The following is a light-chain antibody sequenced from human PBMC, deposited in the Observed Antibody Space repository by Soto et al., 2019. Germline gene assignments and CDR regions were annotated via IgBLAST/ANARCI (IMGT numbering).Light chain of an antibody. V-gene: IGKV3-15*01. J-gene: IGKJ4*01. CDR2: DAS. CDR1: QFIGSN. Sequence: MTQSPVTLSVSPGERATLSCRASQFIGSNLAWYQQKPAQPPRLLIYDASTRATGIPARFSGSGSGTEFTLTNSSLKSEDFAVYYCRQDNNWPPLTFGGGTKVDIK. CDR3: RQDNNWPPLT.